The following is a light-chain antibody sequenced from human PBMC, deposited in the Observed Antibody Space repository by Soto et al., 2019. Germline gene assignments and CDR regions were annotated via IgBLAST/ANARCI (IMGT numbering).Light chain of an antibody. CDR3: GTWVSSLSVWV. J-gene: IGLJ3*02. CDR2: ENN. Sequence: QAVVTQPPSVSAAPGQKVTISCSGSNSNIGNNYVSWYQQLPGTAPKLLIYENNKRPSGIPDRFSGSKSGASATLGITGLQTGDEADYYCGTWVSSLSVWVFGGGTKVTVL. CDR1: NSNIGNNY. V-gene: IGLV1-51*02.